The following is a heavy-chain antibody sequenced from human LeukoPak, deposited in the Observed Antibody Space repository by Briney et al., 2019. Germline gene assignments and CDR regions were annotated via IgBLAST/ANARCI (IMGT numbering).Heavy chain of an antibody. V-gene: IGHV3-33*01. D-gene: IGHD6-19*01. CDR1: GFTFSSYG. CDR2: IWYDGSNK. CDR3: ARDPQWLDLPYYFDY. J-gene: IGHJ4*02. Sequence: AGGSLRLSCAASGFTFSSYGMHWVRQAPGKGLEWVAVIWYDGSNKYYADSVKGRFTISRDNSKNTLYLQMNSLRAEDTAVYYCARDPQWLDLPYYFDYWGQGTLVTVSS.